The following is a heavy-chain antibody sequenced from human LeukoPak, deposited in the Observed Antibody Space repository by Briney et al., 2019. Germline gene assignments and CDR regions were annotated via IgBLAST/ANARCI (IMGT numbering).Heavy chain of an antibody. CDR1: GGSFSGYY. CDR2: INHSGSA. CDR3: ARGYCSGGSCPYYDY. V-gene: IGHV4-34*01. J-gene: IGHJ4*02. D-gene: IGHD2-15*01. Sequence: SETLSLTCAVYGGSFSGYYWSWIRQPPGKGLEWIGEINHSGSANYNPSLKSRVTISVDTSKNQFSLKLSSVTAADTAVYYCARGYCSGGSCPYYDYWGQGTLVTVSS.